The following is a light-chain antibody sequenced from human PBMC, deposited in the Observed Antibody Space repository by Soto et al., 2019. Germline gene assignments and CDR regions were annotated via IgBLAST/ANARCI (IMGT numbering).Light chain of an antibody. CDR3: QQYNTYSWT. J-gene: IGKJ1*01. Sequence: DIQMTQSPASLSASVGDRVTITFRASQSIRNYLNWYQQKPGKAPKLLIYDASSLQSGVPSRFSGSGSGTEFALTISSLQPDDFATYYCQQYNTYSWTFGPGTKVDIK. CDR2: DAS. V-gene: IGKV1-5*01. CDR1: QSIRNY.